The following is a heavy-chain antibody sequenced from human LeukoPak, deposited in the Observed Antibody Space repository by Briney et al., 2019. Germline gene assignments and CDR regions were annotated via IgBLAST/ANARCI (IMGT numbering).Heavy chain of an antibody. D-gene: IGHD3-10*01. Sequence: GGSLRLSCAASGFTFSSYWMHWVRQATGKGLVWVSRINSDGSSTSYADSVKGRFTISRDNAKNTLYLQMNSLRAEDTAVYYCARGMVRGVNPLDPWGQGTLVTVSS. CDR1: GFTFSSYW. V-gene: IGHV3-74*01. J-gene: IGHJ5*02. CDR2: INSDGSST. CDR3: ARGMVRGVNPLDP.